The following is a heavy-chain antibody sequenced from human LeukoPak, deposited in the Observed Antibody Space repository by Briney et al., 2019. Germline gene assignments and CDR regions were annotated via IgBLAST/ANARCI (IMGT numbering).Heavy chain of an antibody. CDR1: GGHFSGHF. CDR3: ARRYYYNLGSFPFDF. J-gene: IGHJ4*02. CDR2: IHNSGTT. Sequence: SETLSLTCAVSGGHFSGHFWSWIRQSSGKGLEWIGEIHNSGTTNYNPSLNSRVTISEDTSKNQFYLNLSSVTAADTAVYYCARRYYYNLGSFPFDFWGQGTLVTVSS. V-gene: IGHV4-34*01. D-gene: IGHD3-10*01.